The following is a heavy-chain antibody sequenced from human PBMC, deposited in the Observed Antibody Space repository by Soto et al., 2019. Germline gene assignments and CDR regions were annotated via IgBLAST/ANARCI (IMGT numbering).Heavy chain of an antibody. CDR1: GYTFNTYG. J-gene: IGHJ6*02. D-gene: IGHD3-3*01. CDR2: ISGYNGYT. CDR3: ARPGTILGRNGMDV. Sequence: QAQLVQSGAEVKKPGASVKVSCKTSGYTFNTYGISWVRQVPGQGPEWMGWISGYNGYTKYAQKFEGXVXLTTDTSTSTAYMDMRSLRSDDTAVYYCARPGTILGRNGMDVWGQGTTVIVSS. V-gene: IGHV1-18*04.